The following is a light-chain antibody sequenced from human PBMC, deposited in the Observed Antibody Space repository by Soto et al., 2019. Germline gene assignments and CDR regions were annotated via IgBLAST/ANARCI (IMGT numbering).Light chain of an antibody. V-gene: IGKV3-15*01. J-gene: IGKJ1*01. CDR2: GAS. CDR1: QIVTNN. CDR3: QPYNNWPPWT. Sequence: EIWMTQSPATLSLSPGERATLSCRASQIVTNNLAWYQQKPGQAPRLLIYGASTRATGVPARFSGSGSGTEFTLTISSLQSEDFAVYYCQPYNNWPPWTFGQGTKVDIK.